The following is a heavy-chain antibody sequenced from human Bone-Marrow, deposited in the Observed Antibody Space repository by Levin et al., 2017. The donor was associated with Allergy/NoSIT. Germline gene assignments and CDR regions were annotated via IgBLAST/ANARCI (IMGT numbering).Heavy chain of an antibody. Sequence: GGSLRLSCAASEFIVRSNYMSWVRQAPGKGLDWVSVIYSGGSAYYADSVKGRFTISRDNSKNTLYLQMNSLRAEDTAVYYCVARSNGMDVWGQGTPVTVSS. CDR3: VARSNGMDV. D-gene: IGHD5-12*01. V-gene: IGHV3-66*01. CDR1: EFIVRSNY. J-gene: IGHJ6*02. CDR2: IYSGGSA.